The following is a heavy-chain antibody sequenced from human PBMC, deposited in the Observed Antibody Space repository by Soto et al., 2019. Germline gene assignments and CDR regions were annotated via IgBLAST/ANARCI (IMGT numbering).Heavy chain of an antibody. D-gene: IGHD1-26*01. Sequence: QLQLQESGSGLVKPSQTLSLTCAVSGGSISSGGYSWSWIRQPPGKGLEWIGYIYHSGSTYYNPSLKSRVTLSVDRSKNQFSLKLSSVTAADTAVYYCARVNSVPFGYFDYWGQGTLVTVSS. J-gene: IGHJ4*02. CDR3: ARVNSVPFGYFDY. V-gene: IGHV4-30-2*01. CDR2: IYHSGST. CDR1: GGSISSGGYS.